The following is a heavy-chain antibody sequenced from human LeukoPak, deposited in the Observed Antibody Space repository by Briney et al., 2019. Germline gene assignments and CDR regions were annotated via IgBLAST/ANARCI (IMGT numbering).Heavy chain of an antibody. CDR2: ISYDGSNK. J-gene: IGHJ4*02. CDR3: AKDSYYYGSGSYYYDY. CDR1: GFTFSSYG. D-gene: IGHD3-10*01. V-gene: IGHV3-30*18. Sequence: GRSLRLSCAASGFTFSSYGMHWVRQAPGKGLEWVAVISYDGSNKYYADSVKGRFTISRDNSKNTLYLQMNSLRAEDTAVYYCAKDSYYYGSGSYYYDYWGQGTLVTVSS.